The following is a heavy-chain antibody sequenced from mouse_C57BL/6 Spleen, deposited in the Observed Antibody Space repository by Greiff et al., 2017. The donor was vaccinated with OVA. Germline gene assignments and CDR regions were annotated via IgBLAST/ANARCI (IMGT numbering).Heavy chain of an antibody. CDR2: IYPGSGNT. V-gene: IGHV1-76*01. CDR1: GYTFTDYY. Sequence: QVQLQQSGAELVRPGASVKLSCKASGYTFTDYYINWVKQRPGQGLEWIARIYPGSGNTYYNEKFKGKATLTAEKSSSTAYMQLSSLTSEDSAVYFCARGDDGYYYFDYWGQGTTLTVSS. D-gene: IGHD2-3*01. J-gene: IGHJ2*01. CDR3: ARGDDGYYYFDY.